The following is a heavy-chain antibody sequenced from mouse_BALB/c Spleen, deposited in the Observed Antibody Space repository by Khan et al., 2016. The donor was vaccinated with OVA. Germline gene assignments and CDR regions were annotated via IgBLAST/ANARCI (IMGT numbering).Heavy chain of an antibody. Sequence: QVQLKQSGAELVKPGASVKLSCKTSGYTFTSYWIQWVKQRPGQGLGWIGQIFSGTGTTYYNENFKGKATLTVDTSANTAYMQFSSLTSEDSAVYFLARGYFGNCQFVYWGQGTLVTGSP. J-gene: IGHJ3*01. D-gene: IGHD2-1*01. CDR1: GYTFTSYW. V-gene: IGHV1S132*01. CDR3: ARGYFGNCQFVY. CDR2: IFSGTGTT.